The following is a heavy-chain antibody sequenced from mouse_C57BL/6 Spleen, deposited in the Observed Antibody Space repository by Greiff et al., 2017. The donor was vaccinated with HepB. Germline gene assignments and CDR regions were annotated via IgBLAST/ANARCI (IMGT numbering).Heavy chain of an antibody. CDR2: INPSTGGT. Sequence: VQLQQSGPELVKPGASVKISCKASGYSFTGYYMNWVKQSPEKSLEWIGEINPSTGGTTYNQKFKAKATLTVDKSSSTAYMQLKSLTSEDSAVYYCARSAAQATYYAMDYWGQGTSVTVSS. CDR3: ARSAAQATYYAMDY. CDR1: GYSFTGYY. D-gene: IGHD3-2*02. J-gene: IGHJ4*01. V-gene: IGHV1-42*01.